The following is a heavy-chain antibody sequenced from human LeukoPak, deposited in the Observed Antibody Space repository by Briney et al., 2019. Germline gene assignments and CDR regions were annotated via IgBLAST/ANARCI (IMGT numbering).Heavy chain of an antibody. V-gene: IGHV1-69*04. CDR3: ARGPSGSYWASTMDY. D-gene: IGHD1-26*01. Sequence: GASVKVSCKASGGTFSSYAISWVRQAPGQGLEWMGRIIPILGIANYAQKFQGRVTITAGKSTSTAYMELSSLRSEDTAVYYCARGPSGSYWASTMDYWGQGTLVTVSS. CDR1: GGTFSSYA. J-gene: IGHJ4*02. CDR2: IIPILGIA.